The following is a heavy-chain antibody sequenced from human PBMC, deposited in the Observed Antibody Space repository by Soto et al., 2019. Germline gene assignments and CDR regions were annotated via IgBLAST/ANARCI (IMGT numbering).Heavy chain of an antibody. J-gene: IGHJ4*02. CDR2: ISYDGSNK. CDR1: GFPFSIYG. Sequence: PGGSLRLSCAASGFPFSIYGMHLVRQAPGKGLEWVAFISYDGSNKYYADSVKGRFTISRDNSKNTLYLQMNSLRAADTAVYYCAKGYKWLVIHWGQGTLFTVSS. CDR3: AKGYKWLVIH. D-gene: IGHD6-19*01. V-gene: IGHV3-30*18.